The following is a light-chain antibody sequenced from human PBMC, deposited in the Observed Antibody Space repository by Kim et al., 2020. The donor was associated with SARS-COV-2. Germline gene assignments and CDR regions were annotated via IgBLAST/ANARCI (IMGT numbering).Light chain of an antibody. J-gene: IGLJ3*02. Sequence: QSVLTQPTSVSGAPGQRVSISCTGSSSNIGAGYDVHWYKQLPGTAPKLLIFANTNRPSGVPDRFSASKSGTSASLAITGLQAEDESDYYCQSYDSSLSGSVFGGGTQLTVL. CDR3: QSYDSSLSGSV. V-gene: IGLV1-40*01. CDR2: ANT. CDR1: SSNIGAGYD.